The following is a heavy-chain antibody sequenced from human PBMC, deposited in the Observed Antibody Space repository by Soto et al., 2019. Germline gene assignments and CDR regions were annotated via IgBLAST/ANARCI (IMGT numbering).Heavy chain of an antibody. V-gene: IGHV1-69*08. CDR3: AGVSGPTEWARGMDV. D-gene: IGHD1-1*01. J-gene: IGHJ6*04. Sequence: VELEQSGAVVKKPGSSVKVSCTTSGDMLSGYTCSWVRRAPGQGLEWMGMIVPIIGAPFSIQKFQDRVAFTAEISTNTVYMDLRSLKSEDTAVYYWAGVSGPTEWARGMDVWGKGKTVNVSS. CDR1: GDMLSGYT. CDR2: IVPIIGAP.